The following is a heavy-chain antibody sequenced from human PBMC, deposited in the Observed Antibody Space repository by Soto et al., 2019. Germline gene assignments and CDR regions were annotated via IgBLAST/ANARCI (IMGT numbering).Heavy chain of an antibody. CDR3: ARVGVVGQQLVLDY. J-gene: IGHJ4*02. CDR1: GGSVSGYY. D-gene: IGHD6-13*01. CDR2: IKDSGSS. Sequence: QVQLQEWGAGLLKPSETLSLTCAVSGGSVSGYYWSWIRQTPAKGLEWIGEIKDSGSSNNNPSLTPRVAMSIPTSAYRISLNLTSVTAADTAVYFCARVGVVGQQLVLDYWGQGTLVSVSS. V-gene: IGHV4-34*01.